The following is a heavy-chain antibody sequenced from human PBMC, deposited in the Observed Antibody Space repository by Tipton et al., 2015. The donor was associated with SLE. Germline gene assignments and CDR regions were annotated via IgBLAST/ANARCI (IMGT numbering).Heavy chain of an antibody. V-gene: IGHV4-38-2*02. CDR1: GYSISSGYY. J-gene: IGHJ3*01. CDR2: IYHSGST. Sequence: GLVKPSETLSLTCTVSGYSISSGYYWGWIRQPPGKGLEWIGCIYHSGSTYYNPSLKSRVTISVDTSKNQFSLKLSSVTAADTAVYYCARDARLWGQGTMVTVSS. CDR3: ARDARL.